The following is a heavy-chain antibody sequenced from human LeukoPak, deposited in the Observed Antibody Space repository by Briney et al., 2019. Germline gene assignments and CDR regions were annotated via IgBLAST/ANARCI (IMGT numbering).Heavy chain of an antibody. Sequence: SQTLSLTCAISGDSVSSNSAAWNWIRQSPSRGLEWLGRTYYRSKWYNDYAVSVKSRITINPDTSKNQFSLQLNSVTPEDTAVYYCARDYYDSSGYYLGGIDYWGQGTLVTVSS. D-gene: IGHD3-22*01. V-gene: IGHV6-1*01. J-gene: IGHJ4*02. CDR1: GDSVSSNSAA. CDR2: TYYRSKWYN. CDR3: ARDYYDSSGYYLGGIDY.